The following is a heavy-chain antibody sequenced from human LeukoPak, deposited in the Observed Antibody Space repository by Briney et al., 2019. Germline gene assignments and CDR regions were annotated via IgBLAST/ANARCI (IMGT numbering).Heavy chain of an antibody. CDR3: ARATPVEMATSYYYFDY. J-gene: IGHJ4*02. V-gene: IGHV4-39*07. CDR1: GGSIRSSYYY. Sequence: SETLSLTCTVSGGSIRSSYYYWSWIRQPPGKGLEWIGEINHSGSTNYNPSLKSRVTISVDTSKNQFSLKLSSVTAADTAVYYCARATPVEMATSYYYFDYWGQGTLVTVSS. D-gene: IGHD5-24*01. CDR2: INHSGST.